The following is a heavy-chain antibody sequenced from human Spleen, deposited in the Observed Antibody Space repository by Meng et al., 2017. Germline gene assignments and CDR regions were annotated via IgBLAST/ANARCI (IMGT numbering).Heavy chain of an antibody. CDR2: INHSGST. J-gene: IGHJ4*02. CDR3: ARGPTTMAHDFDY. CDR1: GGSFSDYY. Sequence: QVPLQQWGAGVLKPSETLSLTCVVSGGSFSDYYWSWIRQPPGKGLEWIGEINHSGSTNYNPSLESRATISVDTSQNNLSLKLSSVTAADSAVYYCARGPTTMAHDFDYWGQGTLVTVSS. V-gene: IGHV4-34*01. D-gene: IGHD4-11*01.